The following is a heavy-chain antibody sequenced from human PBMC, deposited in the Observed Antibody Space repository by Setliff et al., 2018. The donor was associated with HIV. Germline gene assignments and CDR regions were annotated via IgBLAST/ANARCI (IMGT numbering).Heavy chain of an antibody. CDR3: ARGRFVGFDY. V-gene: IGHV4-61*02. Sequence: KPSETLSLTCTVADGSISTGSYYWSWVRQPAGRGQEWIGRIYTSGSTNYNPSLKSRVTMSVDTSKNQFSLNLTSVTAADTAVYYCARGRFVGFDYWGQGTLVTVS. J-gene: IGHJ4*02. D-gene: IGHD3-16*02. CDR1: DGSISTGSYY. CDR2: IYTSGST.